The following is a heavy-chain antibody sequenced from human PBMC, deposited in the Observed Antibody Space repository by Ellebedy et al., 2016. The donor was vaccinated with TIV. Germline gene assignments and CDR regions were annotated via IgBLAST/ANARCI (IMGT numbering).Heavy chain of an antibody. Sequence: MPSETLSPTCAVYDGSFNGYYCSWIRQPPGKGLEWIGDANDSGRTNYNASLRSRVTISGDTTKNQFSLKLSSVTAADTAVYYCARKLAEWVRIRGAFDVWGQGTMVTGSS. CDR2: ANDSGRT. CDR3: ARKLAEWVRIRGAFDV. J-gene: IGHJ3*01. CDR1: DGSFNGYY. D-gene: IGHD5-12*01. V-gene: IGHV4-34*01.